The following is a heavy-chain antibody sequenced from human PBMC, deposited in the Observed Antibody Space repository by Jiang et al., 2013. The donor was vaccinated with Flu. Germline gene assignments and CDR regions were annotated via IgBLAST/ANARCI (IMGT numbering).Heavy chain of an antibody. J-gene: IGHJ4*02. Sequence: QSGSELRNPGASVNISCKASGYSFPSYAINWVRQAPGQGLEWMGWINTNTGKAAYAQGFTRRFVFSLDTSVSTAYLQINRLQVEDTAFYYCARGHPYDTLTGFGTYWGQGALITVSS. D-gene: IGHD3-9*01. CDR1: GYSFPSYA. CDR3: ARGHPYDTLTGFGTY. V-gene: IGHV7-4-1*02. CDR2: INTNTGKA.